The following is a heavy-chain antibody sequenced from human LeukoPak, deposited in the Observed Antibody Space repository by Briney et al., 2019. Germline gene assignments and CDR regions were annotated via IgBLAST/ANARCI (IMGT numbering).Heavy chain of an antibody. Sequence: PGGSLRLSCVGSGFTFSSCAMIWVRQTPGKGLEWVSVISGTGGTTYDADSVKGRFTISRDNSNHTLSLQMNSLRVEDTAIYYCVKDIQLSTWGLGTMVTVSS. CDR3: VKDIQLST. V-gene: IGHV3-23*01. CDR1: GFTFSSCA. J-gene: IGHJ3*01. CDR2: ISGTGGTT. D-gene: IGHD5-24*01.